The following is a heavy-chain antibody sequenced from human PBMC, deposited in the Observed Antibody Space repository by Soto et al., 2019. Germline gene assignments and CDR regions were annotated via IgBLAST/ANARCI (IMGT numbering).Heavy chain of an antibody. D-gene: IGHD3-10*01. CDR1: GYSFTSYF. J-gene: IGHJ6*03. Sequence: ASLKVYCKASGYSFTSYFMHLVRQAPGQGLEWMGIINASDGSTNYAQKFQGRVTMTTDTSTSTAYMELRSLRSDDTAVYYCARVGGEEPEYYYYYYMDVWGKGTTVTAP. CDR2: INASDGST. CDR3: ARVGGEEPEYYYYYYMDV. V-gene: IGHV1-46*01.